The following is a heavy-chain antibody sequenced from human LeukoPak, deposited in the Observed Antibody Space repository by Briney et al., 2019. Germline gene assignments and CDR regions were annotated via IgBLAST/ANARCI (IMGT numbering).Heavy chain of an antibody. CDR3: ATGLSGGWYYFDY. V-gene: IGHV3-23*01. CDR1: RFNFSTYA. Sequence: GGSLRLSCAASRFNFSTYAMSWVRQAPGKGLEWVSIISGSGGRIYYADSVKGRFTISRDNSKNTLFLQINSLRAEDTAVYYCATGLSGGWYYFDYWRQGTLASVSS. CDR2: ISGSGGRI. D-gene: IGHD6-19*01. J-gene: IGHJ4*02.